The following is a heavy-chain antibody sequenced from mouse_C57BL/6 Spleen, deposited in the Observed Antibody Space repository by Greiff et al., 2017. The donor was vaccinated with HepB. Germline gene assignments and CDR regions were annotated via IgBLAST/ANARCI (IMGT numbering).Heavy chain of an antibody. CDR1: GFSLTSYA. Sequence: VKLVESGPGLVAPSQSLSITCTVSGFSLTSYAISWVRQPPGKGLEWLGVIWTGGGTNYNSALKSRLSISKDNSKSQVFFKMNSLQTDDTARYYCARIYYGNYGWFAYWGQVTLVTVSA. V-gene: IGHV2-9-1*01. CDR2: IWTGGGT. J-gene: IGHJ3*01. D-gene: IGHD2-1*01. CDR3: ARIYYGNYGWFAY.